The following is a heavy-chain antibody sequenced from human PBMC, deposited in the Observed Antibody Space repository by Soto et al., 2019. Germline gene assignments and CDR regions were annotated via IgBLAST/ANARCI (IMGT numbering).Heavy chain of an antibody. Sequence: QVQMVESGGGLVKPGGPLRLSCAASGFIFSHYYMGWIRQAPGKGLEWVSYINPTSGHINYADSVKGRFTISRDNARNSLYLHMKSPTGDVTGFYYCGRLPYSAYNRHFDYWGQGSMVTVSS. D-gene: IGHD4-4*01. CDR2: INPTSGHI. J-gene: IGHJ4*02. CDR1: GFIFSHYY. V-gene: IGHV3-11*06. CDR3: GRLPYSAYNRHFDY.